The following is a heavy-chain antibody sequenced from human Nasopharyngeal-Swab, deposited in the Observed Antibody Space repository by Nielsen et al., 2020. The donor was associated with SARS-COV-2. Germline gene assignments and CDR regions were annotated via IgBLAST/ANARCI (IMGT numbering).Heavy chain of an antibody. CDR2: IYYSGST. V-gene: IGHV4-59*01. CDR1: GGSISSYY. J-gene: IGHJ5*02. CDR3: ARVGVLRYFDNWFDP. Sequence: SETLSLTCTVSGGSISSYYWSWIRQPPGKGLEWIGYIYYSGSTNYNPSLKSRATISVDTSKNQFSLKLSSVTAADTAVYYCARVGVLRYFDNWFDPWGQGTLVTVSS. D-gene: IGHD3-9*01.